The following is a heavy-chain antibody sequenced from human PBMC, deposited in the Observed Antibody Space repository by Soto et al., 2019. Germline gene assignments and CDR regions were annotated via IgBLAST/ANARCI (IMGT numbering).Heavy chain of an antibody. CDR3: ARGALTVANWFDP. V-gene: IGHV1-2*02. J-gene: IGHJ5*02. D-gene: IGHD6-19*01. Sequence: QVQLVQSGAEVRKPGASVKVSCKASGYTFTGYYMNWVRQAPGQGLEWLGWINPNNGVTNYAQKFQGRVTMTRDTSISTAYMDLSSLRSDGTAVYFCARGALTVANWFDPWGQGTQVTVSS. CDR1: GYTFTGYY. CDR2: INPNNGVT.